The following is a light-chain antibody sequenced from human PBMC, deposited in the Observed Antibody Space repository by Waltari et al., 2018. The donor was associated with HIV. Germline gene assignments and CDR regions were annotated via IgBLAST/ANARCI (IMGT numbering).Light chain of an antibody. CDR1: TGAVTSGHY. J-gene: IGLJ3*02. CDR3: LLSYNGVRV. CDR2: DTT. V-gene: IGLV7-46*01. Sequence: QAVVTQAPSLTVSPGGTVTPTCGSTTGAVTSGHYPYWFHPKPAQAPWTLIYDTTNRHSWTPARFSGSLLGGKAALTLSGAQPEDEAKYYCLLSYNGVRVFGGGTMLTVL.